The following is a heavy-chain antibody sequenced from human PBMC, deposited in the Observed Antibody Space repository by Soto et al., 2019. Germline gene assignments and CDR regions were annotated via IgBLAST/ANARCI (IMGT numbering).Heavy chain of an antibody. CDR3: ARGGDVYTTSFFDY. D-gene: IGHD3-16*01. CDR2: IYYTGST. Sequence: PSETLSLTCTVSSDSISRYYWSWIRQPPGKGLEWIGYIYYTGSTNSNPSLRSRLTMSVDASQNQFSLKLNSVTAADTAVYFCARGGDVYTTSFFDYWGLGTRVTVS. J-gene: IGHJ4*02. CDR1: SDSISRYY. V-gene: IGHV4-59*01.